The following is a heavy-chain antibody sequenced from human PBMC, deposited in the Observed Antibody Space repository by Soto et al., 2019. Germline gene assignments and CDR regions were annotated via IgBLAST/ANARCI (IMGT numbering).Heavy chain of an antibody. J-gene: IGHJ5*02. CDR2: ISSGGSTM. CDR1: GFTFSSYE. V-gene: IGHV3-48*03. D-gene: IGHD3-10*01. CDR3: ARETGGYNWFDP. Sequence: GGSLRLSCEASGFTFSSYEMNWVRQAPGKGLEWVSYISSGGSTMYYADSVKGRFTISRANAKNSLYLQMNSLRAGDTAVYYCARETGGYNWFDPWGQGTLVTVSS.